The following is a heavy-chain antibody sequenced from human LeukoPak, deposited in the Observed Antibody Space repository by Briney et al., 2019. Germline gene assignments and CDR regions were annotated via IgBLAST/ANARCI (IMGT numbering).Heavy chain of an antibody. CDR2: IYSGGST. V-gene: IGHV3-66*01. CDR3: ARDHQWAFDY. D-gene: IGHD1-26*01. J-gene: IGHJ4*02. CDR1: GFTVSSNY. Sequence: GGSLRLSCAASGFTVSSNYMSWVRQAPGKGLEWVSVIYSGGSTYYADSVKGRFTISRDSAEKSLYLQMNSLRAEDTAIYYCARDHQWAFDYWGQGVLVTVSS.